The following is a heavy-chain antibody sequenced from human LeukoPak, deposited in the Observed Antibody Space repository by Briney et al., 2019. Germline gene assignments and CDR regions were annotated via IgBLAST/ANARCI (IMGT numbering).Heavy chain of an antibody. D-gene: IGHD1-1*01. CDR1: GGSISSYY. CDR2: IYYSGSI. V-gene: IGHV4-59*01. J-gene: IGHJ4*02. CDR3: ARSDRYSTNFDY. Sequence: SETLSLTCTVSGGSISSYYWSWIRQPPGKGLEWIGYIYYSGSINYSPSLKSRVAMSVDTSKNQFSLKLRSVTAADTAVYYCARSDRYSTNFDYWGQGTLVTVSS.